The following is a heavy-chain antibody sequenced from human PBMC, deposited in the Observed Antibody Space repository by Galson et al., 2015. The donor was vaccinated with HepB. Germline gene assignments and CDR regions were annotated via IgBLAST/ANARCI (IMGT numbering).Heavy chain of an antibody. CDR2: IKTDGSEK. V-gene: IGHV3-7*01. CDR1: RFAFGTYW. J-gene: IGHJ4*02. D-gene: IGHD2/OR15-2a*01. CDR3: ARDRGKATGYDLVLYYFDY. Sequence: SLRLSGAASRFAFGTYWMSWVRQAPGKGLEWVANIKTDGSEKYYVDSVKGRFTISRDNAKNSLYLQMNSLRAEDTAVYYCARDRGKATGYDLVLYYFDYWGQGTQVTVSS.